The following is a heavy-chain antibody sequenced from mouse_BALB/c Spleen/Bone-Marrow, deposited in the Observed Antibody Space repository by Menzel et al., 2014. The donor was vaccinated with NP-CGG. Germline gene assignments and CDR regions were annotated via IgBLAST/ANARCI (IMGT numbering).Heavy chain of an antibody. CDR1: GYTFTSYP. D-gene: IGHD4-1*01. CDR3: ARWEYYAMDY. J-gene: IGHJ4*01. CDR2: IKPSSGYT. Sequence: QVQLQQSGAELARPGASVWMSCKASGYTFTSYPMNWVKQRPGQGLEWIGYIKPSSGYTNYNQKFKDKATLTADKSSSTAYMQLSSLTSEDTAVYYCARWEYYAMDYWGQGTSVTVSS. V-gene: IGHV1-4*01.